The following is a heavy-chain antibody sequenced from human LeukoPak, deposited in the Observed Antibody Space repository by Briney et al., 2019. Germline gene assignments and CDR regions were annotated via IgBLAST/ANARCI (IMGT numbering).Heavy chain of an antibody. CDR1: GGSFSGYY. CDR3: ARGVNDTLTGYSFYYFDY. J-gene: IGHJ4*02. Sequence: SETLSLTCAVYGGSFSGYYWSWIRQPPGRGPEWIGEINHSGSANYNPSLKSRVTISLGTSKNQVSLKLSSVTAADTAVYYCARGVNDTLTGYSFYYFDYWGQGTLVTVSS. V-gene: IGHV4-34*01. CDR2: INHSGSA. D-gene: IGHD3-9*01.